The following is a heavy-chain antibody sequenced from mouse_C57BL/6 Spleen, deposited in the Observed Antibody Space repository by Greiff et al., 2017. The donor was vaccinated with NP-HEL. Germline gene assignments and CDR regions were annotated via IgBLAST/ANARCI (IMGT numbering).Heavy chain of an antibody. V-gene: IGHV1-52*01. CDR1: GYTFTSYW. D-gene: IGHD2-4*01. CDR3: ATLDDYSTRDY. CDR2: IDPSDSET. J-gene: IGHJ2*02. Sequence: QVHVKQPGAELVRPGSSVKLSCKASGYTFTSYWMHWVKQRPIQGLEWIGNIDPSDSETHYKQKFKDKATLTVDKSSSTVYMQLSSLTSEDSAFYACATLDDYSTRDYWGQGTSLTVSS.